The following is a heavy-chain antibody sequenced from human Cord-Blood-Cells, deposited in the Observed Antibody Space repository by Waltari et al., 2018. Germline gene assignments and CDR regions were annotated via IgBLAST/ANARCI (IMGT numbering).Heavy chain of an antibody. CDR2: IDWNDDK. J-gene: IGHJ4*02. CDR3: AREGGDY. V-gene: IGHV2-5*01. Sequence: QITLKESGPTLVKPTQTLTLTCSFSGFSLSTSGGGVGWIRQPPGKALEWLALIDWNDDKRYSPSLKSRLTITKDTSKNQVVLTMTNMDPVDTATYYWAREGGDYWGQGTLVTVSS. CDR1: GFSLSTSGGG. D-gene: IGHD2-15*01.